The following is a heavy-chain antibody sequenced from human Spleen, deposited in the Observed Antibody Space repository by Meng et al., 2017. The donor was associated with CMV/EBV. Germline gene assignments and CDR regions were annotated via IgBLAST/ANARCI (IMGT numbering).Heavy chain of an antibody. CDR1: GYTFTQNYY. Sequence: ASVKVSCKASGYTFTQNYYIHWLRQAPGQGLEWMGWINPNSGGTNYAQKFQGRVTMTRDTSISTAYMELSRLRSDDTAVYYCAREDIVVVPAAYKIYYYYYGMDVWGQGTTVTVSS. D-gene: IGHD2-2*01. CDR3: AREDIVVVPAAYKIYYYYYGMDV. CDR2: INPNSGGT. J-gene: IGHJ6*02. V-gene: IGHV1-2*02.